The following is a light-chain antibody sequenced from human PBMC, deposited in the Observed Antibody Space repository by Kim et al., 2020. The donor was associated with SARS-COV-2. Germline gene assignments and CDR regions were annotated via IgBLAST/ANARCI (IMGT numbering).Light chain of an antibody. J-gene: IGKJ2*01. Sequence: SASVGDRVTITCRASHSISRNLNLYQQKPGKAPNLLIYAVSKLQSGVPSRFTGSGSGTDFTLTISSLHPEDFASYYCQQTYDPPYTFGQGTKLAI. CDR2: AVS. CDR1: HSISRN. V-gene: IGKV1-39*01. CDR3: QQTYDPPYT.